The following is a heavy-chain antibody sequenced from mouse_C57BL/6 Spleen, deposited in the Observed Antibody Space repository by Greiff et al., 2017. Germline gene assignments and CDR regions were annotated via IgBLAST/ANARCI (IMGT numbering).Heavy chain of an antibody. CDR2: IDPSDSET. CDR1: GYTFTSYW. D-gene: IGHD1-1*01. J-gene: IGHJ2*01. V-gene: IGHV1-52*01. Sequence: QFQLQQPGAELVRPGSSVKLSCKASGYTFTSYWMNWVKQRPIQGLEWIGNIDPSDSETHYNQKFKDKATLTVDKSSSTAYMQLSSLTSEDSAVYYCARSYYYGSSPFDYWGQGTTLTVSS. CDR3: ARSYYYGSSPFDY.